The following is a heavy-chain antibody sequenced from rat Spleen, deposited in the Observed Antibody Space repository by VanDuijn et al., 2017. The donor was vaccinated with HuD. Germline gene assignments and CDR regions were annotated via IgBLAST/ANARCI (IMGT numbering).Heavy chain of an antibody. Sequence: EVQLVESGGGLVQPGRSLKLSCAASGFTFSNYYMAWVRQAPTKGLEWVAYISTGGGSTYYRDSVKGRFTISRDNAKSTLYLQMDSLRSEDTATYYCTTEVILGYNYGYFDFWGPGTMVTVSS. CDR1: GFTFSNYY. CDR2: ISTGGGST. CDR3: TTEVILGYNYGYFDF. V-gene: IGHV5-27*01. J-gene: IGHJ1*01. D-gene: IGHD1-11*01.